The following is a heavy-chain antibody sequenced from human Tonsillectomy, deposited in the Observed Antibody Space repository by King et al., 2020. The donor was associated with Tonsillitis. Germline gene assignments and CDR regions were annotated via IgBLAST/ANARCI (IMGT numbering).Heavy chain of an antibody. CDR1: GFTFSTYG. Sequence: VQLVESGGGVVQPGRSLRLSCAASGFTFSTYGMHWVRQAPGKGPEWVAVISYDGSNKFYADSVKGRFTISRDNSKNTLYLQMDSLRAEDTAVYYCAKAQSGYCSGGSCYSLDYWGQGTLVTVSS. D-gene: IGHD2-15*01. CDR2: ISYDGSNK. V-gene: IGHV3-30*18. CDR3: AKAQSGYCSGGSCYSLDY. J-gene: IGHJ4*02.